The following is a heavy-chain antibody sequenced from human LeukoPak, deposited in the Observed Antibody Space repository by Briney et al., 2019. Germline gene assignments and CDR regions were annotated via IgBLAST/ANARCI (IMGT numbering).Heavy chain of an antibody. CDR1: VGTLISYA. CDR3: ASNYYYDSSGYYYPPDY. J-gene: IGHJ4*02. V-gene: IGHV1-69*10. D-gene: IGHD3-22*01. CDR2: IIPILGIA. Sequence: SVKVSCKASVGTLISYAISWVRQAPGQGLEWMGRIIPILGIANYAQKFQGRVTITADKSTSTAYMELSSLRSEDTAVYYCASNYYYDSSGYYYPPDYWGQGTLVTVSS.